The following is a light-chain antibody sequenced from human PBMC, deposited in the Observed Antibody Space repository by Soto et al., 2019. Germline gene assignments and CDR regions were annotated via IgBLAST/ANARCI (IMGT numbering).Light chain of an antibody. CDR3: NSFRVNHLYV. CDR1: SSDIGGYNA. J-gene: IGLJ1*01. CDR2: EVT. V-gene: IGLV2-14*01. Sequence: HSALTQPASVSGSPGQTITISCTGTSSDIGGYNAVSWYQHHPGKAPKLIIYEVTHRPAGISDRFSASKSGNTASLTISGLQAEDEADYYCNSFRVNHLYVFGTGTRSPS.